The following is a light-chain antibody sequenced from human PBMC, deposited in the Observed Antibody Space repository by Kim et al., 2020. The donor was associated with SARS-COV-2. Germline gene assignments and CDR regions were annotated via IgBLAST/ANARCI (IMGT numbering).Light chain of an antibody. V-gene: IGKV3-15*01. CDR1: QSVSTN. Sequence: EIVMTQSPATLSVSPGERATLSCRASQSVSTNLAWYQQKPGQAPRLLIYDASTRATGIPARFGGRGSGTEFTLIISGLQSEDFAVYYCQQYGATFGQGTKLEI. CDR2: DAS. CDR3: QQYGAT. J-gene: IGKJ2*01.